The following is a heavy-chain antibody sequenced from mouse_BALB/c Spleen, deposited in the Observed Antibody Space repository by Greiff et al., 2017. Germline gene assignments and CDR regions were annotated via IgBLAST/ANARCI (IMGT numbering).Heavy chain of an antibody. J-gene: IGHJ3*01. Sequence: EVNLVESGGGLVQPGGSRKLSCEASGYTFSSFGMHWVRQAPEKGLEWVAYISSGSSTIYYAETLKGRFTISRDNPNSTLFLQMTSLRSEDTAMYYCARGGYDYGGFAYWGEGTLVTVSA. CDR3: ARGGYDYGGFAY. D-gene: IGHD2-4*01. CDR2: ISSGSSTI. V-gene: IGHV5-17*02. CDR1: GYTFSSFG.